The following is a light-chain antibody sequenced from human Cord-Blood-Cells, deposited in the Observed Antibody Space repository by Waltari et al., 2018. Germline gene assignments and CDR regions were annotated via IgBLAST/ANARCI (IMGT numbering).Light chain of an antibody. J-gene: IGKJ3*01. CDR1: QSICRY. Sequence: DIQMTQSPSSLSASVGARVTITCRASQSICRYLNWYQQEPGKAPKLVIYAASSLQSGVPSRVSGSGSGTEFTLTISSLQPEDFATYYCQRSYKTPPVTFCPWTKVDIK. CDR2: AAS. CDR3: QRSYKTPPVT. V-gene: IGKV1-39*01.